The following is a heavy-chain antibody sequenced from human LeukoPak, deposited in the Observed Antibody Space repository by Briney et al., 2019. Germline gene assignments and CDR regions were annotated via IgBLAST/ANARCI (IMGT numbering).Heavy chain of an antibody. CDR2: ISGSGGST. V-gene: IGHV3-23*01. Sequence: GGSLRLSCAASGFTFSSYAMSWVRQAPGKGLEWVSAISGSGGSTYYADSVKGRFTISRDNSKNTVFLQMNSLRAEDTAVYYCAKEVNQDYVWRNYRYTPDAFDIWGQGTMVTVSS. D-gene: IGHD3-16*02. J-gene: IGHJ3*02. CDR1: GFTFSSYA. CDR3: AKEVNQDYVWRNYRYTPDAFDI.